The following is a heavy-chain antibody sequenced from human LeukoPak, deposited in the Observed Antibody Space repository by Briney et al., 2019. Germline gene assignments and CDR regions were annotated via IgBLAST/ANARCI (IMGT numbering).Heavy chain of an antibody. CDR3: ARSRGYRKYHFDY. J-gene: IGHJ4*02. D-gene: IGHD5-18*01. CDR1: GGSFSGYY. V-gene: IGHV4-34*01. Sequence: PSETLSLTCAVYGGSFSGYYWSWIRQPPGKGLEWIGEINHSGSTNYNPSLKSRVTISVDTSKNQFSLKLSSVTAADTAVYYCARSRGYRKYHFDYWGQGTLVTVSS. CDR2: INHSGST.